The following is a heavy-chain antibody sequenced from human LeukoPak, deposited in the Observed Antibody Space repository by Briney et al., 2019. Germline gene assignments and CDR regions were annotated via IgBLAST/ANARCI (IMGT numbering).Heavy chain of an antibody. J-gene: IGHJ4*02. CDR3: ARGGYCSSTSCYSTTLFDY. V-gene: IGHV1-69*13. CDR1: GGTFSSYA. CDR2: IIPIFGTA. Sequence: ASVKVSCKASGGTFSSYAISWVRQAPGQGLEWMGGIIPIFGTANYAQKFQGRVTITADESTSTAYMELSSLRSEDTAVHYCARGGYCSSTSCYSTTLFDYWGQGTLVTVSS. D-gene: IGHD2-2*02.